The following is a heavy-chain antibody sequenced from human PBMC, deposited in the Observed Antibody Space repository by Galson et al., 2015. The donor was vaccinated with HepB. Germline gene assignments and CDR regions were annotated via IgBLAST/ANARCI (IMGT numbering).Heavy chain of an antibody. V-gene: IGHV3-15*01. D-gene: IGHD3-22*01. Sequence: SLRLSCAASGFTFSNAWMSWVRQAPGKGLEWVGRIKSKTDGGTTDYAAPVEGRFTISRDDSKNTLYLQMNGLKTEDTAVYYCTTHDSSGYYYLYYFDYWGQGTLVTVSS. CDR3: TTHDSSGYYYLYYFDY. CDR1: GFTFSNAW. CDR2: IKSKTDGGTT. J-gene: IGHJ4*02.